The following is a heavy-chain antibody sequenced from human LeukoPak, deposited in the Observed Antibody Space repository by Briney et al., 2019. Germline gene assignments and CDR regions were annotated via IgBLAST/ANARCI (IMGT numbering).Heavy chain of an antibody. CDR2: INPNSGGT. CDR3: ARVIVDIVATILSDAFDI. D-gene: IGHD5-12*01. V-gene: IGHV1-2*02. Sequence: ASVKVSCKASGHTFTDYYMHWVRQAPGQGLEWMGWINPNSGGTNYAQKFQGRVTMTRDRSISTAYMELSRLRSDDTAVYYCARVIVDIVATILSDAFDIWGQGTMVTVSS. J-gene: IGHJ3*02. CDR1: GHTFTDYY.